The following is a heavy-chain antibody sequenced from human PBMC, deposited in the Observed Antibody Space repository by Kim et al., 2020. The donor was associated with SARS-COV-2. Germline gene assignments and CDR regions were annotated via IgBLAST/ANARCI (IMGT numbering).Heavy chain of an antibody. V-gene: IGHV5-51*01. D-gene: IGHD4-4*01. CDR2: VYPGDSDT. J-gene: IGHJ2*01. CDR1: GYSFTGNW. CDR3: ARHRSTVNAYWYFDL. Sequence: GESLKISCKGSGYSFTGNWIGWVRQMPGRGLEWMGMVYPGDSDTRYSPSFQGQVTISADRSISTAYLQWSSLKASDTAMYYCARHRSTVNAYWYFDLWGRGTLVTVSS.